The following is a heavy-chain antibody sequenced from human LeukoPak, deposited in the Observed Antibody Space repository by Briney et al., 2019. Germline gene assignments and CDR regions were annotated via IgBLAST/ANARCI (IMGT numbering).Heavy chain of an antibody. D-gene: IGHD3-22*01. CDR3: ARVRYYYDSSDYYGLYFDY. V-gene: IGHV3-23*01. J-gene: IGHJ4*02. CDR1: GFTFSSYA. CDR2: ISGSGGST. Sequence: PGGSLRLSCAASGFTFSSYAMSWVRQAPGKGLEWVSAISGSGGSTYYADSVKGRFTISRDNAKNSLYLQMNSLRAEDTAVYYCARVRYYYDSSDYYGLYFDYWGQGTLVTVSS.